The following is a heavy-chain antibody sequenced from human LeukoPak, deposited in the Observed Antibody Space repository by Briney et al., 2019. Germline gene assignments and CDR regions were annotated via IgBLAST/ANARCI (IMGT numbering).Heavy chain of an antibody. CDR1: GFTFSRYA. V-gene: IGHV3-21*05. Sequence: GGSLRLSCAASGFTFSRYAMNWVRQAPGKGLEWVSYINTDSSDIHYADSVKGRFTISRDNARNTLYLQLSSLRAEDSAVYXCARDTFQPGLIDSWGQGTLVTVSS. D-gene: IGHD2-2*01. J-gene: IGHJ4*02. CDR2: INTDSSDI. CDR3: ARDTFQPGLIDS.